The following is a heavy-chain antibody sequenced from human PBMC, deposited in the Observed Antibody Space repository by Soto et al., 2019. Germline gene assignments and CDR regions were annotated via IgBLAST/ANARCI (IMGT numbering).Heavy chain of an antibody. J-gene: IGHJ4*02. CDR3: ARYDTAMALFRDY. V-gene: IGHV4-30-4*01. D-gene: IGHD5-18*01. CDR2: IYYSGST. CDR1: GVSISSGDYY. Sequence: SETLSLTCTVSGVSISSGDYYWSWIRQPPGKGLEWIGYIYYSGSTYYNPSLKSRVTISVDTSKNQFSLKLSSVTAADTAVYYCARYDTAMALFRDYWGQGTLVTVSS.